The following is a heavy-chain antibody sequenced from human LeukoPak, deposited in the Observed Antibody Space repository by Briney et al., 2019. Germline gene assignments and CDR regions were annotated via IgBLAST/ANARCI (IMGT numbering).Heavy chain of an antibody. CDR1: GYTFTGYY. J-gene: IGHJ4*02. CDR2: INPNSGGT. V-gene: IGHV1-2*02. D-gene: IGHD2-21*02. Sequence: GASVKVSCKASGYTFTGYYMHWVRQAPGQGLEWMGWINPNSGGTNYAQKFQGRVTMTRDTSISTAYMELSRLRSDDTAVYYCARNHLIGVVVTGYWGQGTLVTVSS. CDR3: ARNHLIGVVVTGY.